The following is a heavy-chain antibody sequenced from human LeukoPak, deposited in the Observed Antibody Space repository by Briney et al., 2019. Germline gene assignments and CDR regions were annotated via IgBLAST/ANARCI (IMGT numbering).Heavy chain of an antibody. D-gene: IGHD2-15*01. Sequence: PGGSLRLSCTASGFTFSSYSMNWVRQAPGKGLEWVSSITGSSSYIYHADSVKGRLTISRDNAKNTLYLQMNSLRAEDTAVYYCARGLEGVVVAHFDYWGQGTLVTVSS. CDR2: ITGSSSYI. CDR3: ARGLEGVVVAHFDY. V-gene: IGHV3-21*04. J-gene: IGHJ4*02. CDR1: GFTFSSYS.